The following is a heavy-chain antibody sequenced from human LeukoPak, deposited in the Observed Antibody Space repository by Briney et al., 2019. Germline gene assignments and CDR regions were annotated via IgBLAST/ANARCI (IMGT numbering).Heavy chain of an antibody. V-gene: IGHV3-23*01. CDR3: AKGGDTAMVTEFDY. J-gene: IGHJ4*02. D-gene: IGHD5-18*01. CDR2: IRGDAAKT. Sequence: GGSLRLSCAASGFSFSNYAMSWVRQAPGKGPEWVSAIRGDAAKTYYADSVKGRFTISRDNSRNTLYLQMNRLRVEDTAVYYCAKGGDTAMVTEFDYWGQGTLVTVSS. CDR1: GFSFSNYA.